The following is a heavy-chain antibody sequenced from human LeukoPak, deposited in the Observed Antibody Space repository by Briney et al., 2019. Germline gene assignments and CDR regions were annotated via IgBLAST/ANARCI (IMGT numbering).Heavy chain of an antibody. Sequence: WASVKVSCKASGGTFSSYAISWVRQAPGQGLGWMGGIIPIFGTANYAQKFQGRVTITADESTSTAYMELSSLRSEDTAVYYCARGDIVATTTGIFDYWGQGTLVTVSS. CDR3: ARGDIVATTTGIFDY. J-gene: IGHJ4*02. CDR2: IIPIFGTA. CDR1: GGTFSSYA. D-gene: IGHD5-12*01. V-gene: IGHV1-69*13.